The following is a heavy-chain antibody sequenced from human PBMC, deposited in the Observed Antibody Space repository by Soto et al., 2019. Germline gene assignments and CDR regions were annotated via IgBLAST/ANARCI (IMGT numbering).Heavy chain of an antibody. CDR1: GYTFTSYD. CDR3: AGDSGMEYSRRWEGGGYYYGMDV. CDR2: IIPIFGTA. V-gene: IGHV1-69*13. J-gene: IGHJ6*02. Sequence: ASVKVSCKASGYTFTSYDISWVRQAPGQGLEWMGGIIPIFGTANYAQKFQGRVTITADESTSTAYMELSSLRSEDTAVYYYAGDSGMEYSRRWEGGGYYYGMDVWGQGTTVTVSS. D-gene: IGHD6-6*01.